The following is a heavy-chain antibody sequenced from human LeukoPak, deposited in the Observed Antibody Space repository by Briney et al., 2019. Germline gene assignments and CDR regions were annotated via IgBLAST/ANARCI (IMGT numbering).Heavy chain of an antibody. J-gene: IGHJ4*02. Sequence: PSETLSLTCTVSGASISSGNDYWSWIRQPPGKGLERIGHIYYGGSTYYNPSLKSRLNISVDTSKNQFSLKLNSVTAADTAVYYCARDYLYWGQGTLVIVSS. V-gene: IGHV4-30-4*01. CDR1: GASISSGNDY. CDR2: IYYGGST. CDR3: ARDYLY.